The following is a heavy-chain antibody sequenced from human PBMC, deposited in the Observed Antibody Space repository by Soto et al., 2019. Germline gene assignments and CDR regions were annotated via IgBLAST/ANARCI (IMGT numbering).Heavy chain of an antibody. CDR1: GGSFSGYY. Sequence: SETLSLTCAVYGGSFSGYYWSWIRQPPGKGLEWIGEINHSGSTNYNPSLKSRVTISVDTSKNQFSLKLSSVTAADTAVYYCASDALRYFDYWGEGTLVTVSS. J-gene: IGHJ4*02. D-gene: IGHD4-17*01. CDR3: ASDALRYFDY. V-gene: IGHV4-34*01. CDR2: INHSGST.